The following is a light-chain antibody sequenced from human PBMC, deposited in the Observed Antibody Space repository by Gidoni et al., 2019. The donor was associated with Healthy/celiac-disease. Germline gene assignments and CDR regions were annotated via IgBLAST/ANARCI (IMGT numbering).Light chain of an antibody. Sequence: QSVLTQPPSASGTPGQRVTISCSGSSSNIGSNYVYWYQQLPGPAPKLLIYRNNQRPSGGPDRFSGSKSGTSASLAISGLRSEDEADYYCAAWDDSLSGVVFGGGTKLTVL. CDR2: RNN. CDR3: AAWDDSLSGVV. J-gene: IGLJ2*01. V-gene: IGLV1-47*01. CDR1: SSNIGSNY.